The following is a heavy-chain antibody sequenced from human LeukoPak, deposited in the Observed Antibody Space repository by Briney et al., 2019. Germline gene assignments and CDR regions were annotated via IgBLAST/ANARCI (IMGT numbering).Heavy chain of an antibody. CDR3: ARDEPFASYYDFWSGYYSGWFDP. CDR1: GFTFSSYS. Sequence: GGSLRLSCAASGFTFSSYSMNWVRQAPGKGLEWVSSISSSSSYIYYADSVKGRFTISRDNAKNSLYLQMNSLRAEDTAVYYCARDEPFASYYDFWSGYYSGWFDPWGQGTLVTVSS. J-gene: IGHJ5*02. V-gene: IGHV3-21*01. D-gene: IGHD3-3*01. CDR2: ISSSSSYI.